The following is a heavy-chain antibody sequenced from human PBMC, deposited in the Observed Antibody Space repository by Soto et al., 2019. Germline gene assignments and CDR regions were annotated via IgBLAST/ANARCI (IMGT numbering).Heavy chain of an antibody. D-gene: IGHD6-13*01. CDR3: ARTSAAGKYYYGMDV. J-gene: IGHJ6*02. CDR1: GYSFTSYW. V-gene: IGHV5-51*01. CDR2: IYPGDSDT. Sequence: GESVKISCKGSGYSFTSYWIGWVRQMPGKGLEWMGIIYPGDSDTRYSPSFQGQVTISADKSISTAYLQWSSLKASDTAMYYCARTSAAGKYYYGMDVWGQGTTVTVSS.